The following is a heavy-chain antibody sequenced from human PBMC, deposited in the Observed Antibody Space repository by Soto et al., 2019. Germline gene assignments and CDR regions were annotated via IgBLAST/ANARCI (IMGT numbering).Heavy chain of an antibody. CDR2: ISYDGSNK. Sequence: GGSLRLSCAASGFTFSSYAMSWVRQAPGKGLEWVAVISYDGSNKYYADSVKGRFTISRDNSKNTLYLQMNSLRAEDTAVYYCASVYYYGSGSFAPTFDYWGQGTLVTVSS. CDR3: ASVYYYGSGSFAPTFDY. CDR1: GFTFSSYA. D-gene: IGHD3-10*01. J-gene: IGHJ4*02. V-gene: IGHV3-30-3*01.